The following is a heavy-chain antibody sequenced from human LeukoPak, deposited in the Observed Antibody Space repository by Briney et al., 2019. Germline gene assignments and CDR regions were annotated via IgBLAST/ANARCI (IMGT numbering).Heavy chain of an antibody. Sequence: GGTLRLSCAASGFTFSSYSMNWVRQAPGKGLEWILYISSSSSYIYYADSVKGLFTISRDNAKNSLYLQMDSLRAEDTAVYYCARGMYYYDSSGYHFQHWGQGTLVTVSS. CDR1: GFTFSSYS. CDR2: ISSSSSYI. CDR3: ARGMYYYDSSGYHFQH. V-gene: IGHV3-21*01. D-gene: IGHD3-22*01. J-gene: IGHJ1*01.